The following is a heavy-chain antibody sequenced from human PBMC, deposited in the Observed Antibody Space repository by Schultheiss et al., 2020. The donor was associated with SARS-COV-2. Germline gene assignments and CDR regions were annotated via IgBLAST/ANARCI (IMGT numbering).Heavy chain of an antibody. D-gene: IGHD2-15*01. V-gene: IGHV4-31*02. J-gene: IGHJ6*02. CDR2: IYYSGST. CDR3: ARFPRRGGAPAFYYYYGMDV. Sequence: SQTLSLTCTVSGGSISSGGYYWSWIRQHPGKGLEWIGYIYYSGSTYYNPSLKSRVTISVDTSKNQFSLKLSSVTAADTAVYYCARFPRRGGAPAFYYYYGMDVWGQGTTVTVSS. CDR1: GGSISSGGYY.